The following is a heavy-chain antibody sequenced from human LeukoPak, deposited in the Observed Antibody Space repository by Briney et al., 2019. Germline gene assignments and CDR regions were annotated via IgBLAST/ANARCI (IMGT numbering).Heavy chain of an antibody. CDR3: ARVGYYDILTGYSFYYYYMDV. D-gene: IGHD3-9*01. Sequence: ASVKVSCKASGYTFTGYYMHWVRQAPGQGLEWMGWINPNSGGTNYAQKFQGRVTMTRDTSISTAYMELRSLRSDDTAVYYCARVGYYDILTGYSFYYYYMDVWGKGTTVTISS. CDR2: INPNSGGT. J-gene: IGHJ6*03. V-gene: IGHV1-2*02. CDR1: GYTFTGYY.